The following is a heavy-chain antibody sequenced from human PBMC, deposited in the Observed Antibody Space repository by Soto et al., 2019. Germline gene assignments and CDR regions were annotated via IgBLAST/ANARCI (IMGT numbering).Heavy chain of an antibody. CDR2: IYYSGST. V-gene: IGHV4-39*01. CDR3: AQAAGPYDAFDI. J-gene: IGHJ3*02. CDR1: GGSISSSSYY. D-gene: IGHD6-25*01. Sequence: SGTLSLTCTVSGGSISSSSYYWGWIRQPPGKGLEWIGSIYYSGSTYYNPSLKSRVTISVDTSKNQFSLKLSSVTAADTAVYYCAQAAGPYDAFDIWGQGTMVTVSS.